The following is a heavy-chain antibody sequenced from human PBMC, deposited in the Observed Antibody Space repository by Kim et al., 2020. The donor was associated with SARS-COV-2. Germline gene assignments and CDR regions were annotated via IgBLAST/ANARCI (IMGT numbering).Heavy chain of an antibody. CDR2: FDPEDGET. J-gene: IGHJ4*02. CDR1: GYTLTELS. D-gene: IGHD6-19*01. V-gene: IGHV1-24*01. Sequence: ASVKVSCKVSGYTLTELSMHWVRQAPGKGLEWMGGFDPEDGETIYAQKFQGRVTMTEDTSTDTAYMELSSLRSEDTAVYYCATRDSSGWEFDYWGQGTLVTVSS. CDR3: ATRDSSGWEFDY.